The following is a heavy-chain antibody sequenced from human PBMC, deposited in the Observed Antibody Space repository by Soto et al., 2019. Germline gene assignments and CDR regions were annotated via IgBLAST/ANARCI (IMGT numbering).Heavy chain of an antibody. CDR2: IYYSGST. CDR3: ARPRGGYSYGSDAFDI. V-gene: IGHV4-59*01. D-gene: IGHD5-18*01. Sequence: SETLSLTCTVSGGSISSYYWSWIRQPPGKGLEWIGYIYYSGSTNYNPSLKSRVTISVDTSKNQFSLKLSSVTAADTAVYYCARPRGGYSYGSDAFDIWGQGTMVTVSS. CDR1: GGSISSYY. J-gene: IGHJ3*02.